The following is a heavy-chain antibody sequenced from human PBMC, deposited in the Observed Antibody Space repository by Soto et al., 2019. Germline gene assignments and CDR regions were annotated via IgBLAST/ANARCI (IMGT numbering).Heavy chain of an antibody. D-gene: IGHD4-17*01. Sequence: PGGSLRLSCVASGFTFSRYAMHWVRQAPGKGLEWVATISKDGRNEYFLESVKGRFTISRDNSKNTMYLQMDSQRLEDTGVYYCAGLTVTDTPGYFDYWGQGTLVTVSS. CDR2: ISKDGRNE. CDR3: AGLTVTDTPGYFDY. J-gene: IGHJ4*02. V-gene: IGHV3-30*04. CDR1: GFTFSRYA.